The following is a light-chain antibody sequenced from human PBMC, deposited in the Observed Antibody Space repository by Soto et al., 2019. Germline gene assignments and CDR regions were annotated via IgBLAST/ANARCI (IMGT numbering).Light chain of an antibody. Sequence: QSALTQPASVSGSPGQSITISCTGTSGDVGGYNYVSWYQQHPGKAPKLMIYEVSNRPSGVSNRFSGSKSGNTASLTISGLQAEDEADYYCSSYTSRSTLVFXTGTKRTVL. CDR1: SGDVGGYNY. J-gene: IGLJ1*01. CDR3: SSYTSRSTLV. V-gene: IGLV2-14*01. CDR2: EVS.